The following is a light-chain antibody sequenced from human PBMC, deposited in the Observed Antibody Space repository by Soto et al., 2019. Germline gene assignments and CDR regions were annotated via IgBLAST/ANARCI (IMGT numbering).Light chain of an antibody. Sequence: QSVLTQPPSASGTPGQRVTISCSGSSSNIGSNYVYWYQQLPGTAPKLLIYRNNQRPSGVPDRFSGSKSGTSASLAISGPRSEDEADYYCAAWDDSLRGRVFGGGTKVTVL. V-gene: IGLV1-47*01. J-gene: IGLJ3*02. CDR3: AAWDDSLRGRV. CDR1: SSNIGSNY. CDR2: RNN.